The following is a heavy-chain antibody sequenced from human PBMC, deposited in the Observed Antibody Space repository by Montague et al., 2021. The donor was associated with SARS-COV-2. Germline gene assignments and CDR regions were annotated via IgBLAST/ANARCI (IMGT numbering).Heavy chain of an antibody. Sequence: SETLSLTCTVSGGSISSSSYYWGWIRQPPGKGLEWIGNIYYSGSTYYNPSLKSRVTISVDTSKNQFSLKLSSVTAADTAVYYCARVISRQIYIEVVGLYYLGCWGQGTLGNGSS. CDR1: GGSISSSSYY. J-gene: IGHJ4*02. CDR2: IYYSGST. CDR3: ARVISRQIYIEVVGLYYLGC. D-gene: IGHD2-15*01. V-gene: IGHV4-39*07.